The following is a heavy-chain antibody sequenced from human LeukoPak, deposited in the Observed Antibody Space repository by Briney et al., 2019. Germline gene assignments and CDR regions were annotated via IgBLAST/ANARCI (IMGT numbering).Heavy chain of an antibody. Sequence: GGSLRLSCAASGFTFSDYYMSWIRQAPGKGLEWVSYISSSGSTIYYADSVKGRFTISRDNAKNSLYLQMNSLRAEDTAVYYCARDRRRYSDAFDIWGQGTMVTVSS. CDR1: GFTFSDYY. CDR2: ISSSGSTI. D-gene: IGHD1-14*01. V-gene: IGHV3-11*01. CDR3: ARDRRRYSDAFDI. J-gene: IGHJ3*02.